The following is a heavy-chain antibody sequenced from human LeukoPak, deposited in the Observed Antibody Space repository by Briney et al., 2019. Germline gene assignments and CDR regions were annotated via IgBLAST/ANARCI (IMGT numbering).Heavy chain of an antibody. CDR3: ARARIAAAYYYYYYMDV. CDR2: ISSSGSTI. J-gene: IGHJ6*03. V-gene: IGHV3-11*04. Sequence: GGSLRLSCAASGFTFSDYYMTWIRQAPGKGLEWVSYISSSGSTIYYADSVKGRFTISRDNAKNSLYLQMNSLRAEDTALYYCARARIAAAYYYYYYMDVWGKGTTVTVSS. D-gene: IGHD6-13*01. CDR1: GFTFSDYY.